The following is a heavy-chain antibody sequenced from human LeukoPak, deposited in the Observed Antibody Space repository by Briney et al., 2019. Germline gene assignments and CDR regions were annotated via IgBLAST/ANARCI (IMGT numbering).Heavy chain of an antibody. CDR3: AREEGESYGDWFDP. J-gene: IGHJ5*02. D-gene: IGHD4-17*01. CDR1: GGSFSGYY. V-gene: IGHV4-34*01. Sequence: SETLSLTCAVYGGSFSGYYWSWIRQPPGKGLEWIREINHSGSTNYNPSLKSRVTISVDTSKNQFSLKLSSVTAADTAVYYCAREEGESYGDWFDPWGQGTLVTVSS. CDR2: INHSGST.